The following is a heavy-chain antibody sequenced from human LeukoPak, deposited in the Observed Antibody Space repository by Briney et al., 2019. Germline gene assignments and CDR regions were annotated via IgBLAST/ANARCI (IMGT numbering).Heavy chain of an antibody. Sequence: GGSLRLSCAASGFAFSSFDMLWVRQSPRKGLEWVARILTNGDTDYGASVEGRFTISRENAKSYVYLQMNSLRDGDTAVYYCARGRFGERTFEKWGQGTMVTVSS. J-gene: IGHJ3*02. CDR1: GFAFSSFD. D-gene: IGHD3-10*01. CDR2: ILTNGDT. V-gene: IGHV3-13*01. CDR3: ARGRFGERTFEK.